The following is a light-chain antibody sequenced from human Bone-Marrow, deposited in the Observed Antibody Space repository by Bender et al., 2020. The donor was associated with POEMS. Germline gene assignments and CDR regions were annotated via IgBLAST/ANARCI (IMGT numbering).Light chain of an antibody. CDR2: SDN. Sequence: QSVLTQPPSASGTPGQRVTISCSGSNSNIGTNAVNWYQQFPGTAPKLLIYSDNQRPSGVPDRFYAFKSGTSASLAISGLQSEDEADDCCEAWDAGLSGGVFGGGTKLTVL. V-gene: IGLV1-44*01. CDR3: EAWDAGLSGGV. CDR1: NSNIGTNA. J-gene: IGLJ3*02.